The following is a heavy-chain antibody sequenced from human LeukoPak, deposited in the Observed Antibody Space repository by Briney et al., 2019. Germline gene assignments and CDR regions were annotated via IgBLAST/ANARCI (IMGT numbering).Heavy chain of an antibody. CDR3: GRWGYFDSGNYFVVDY. CDR1: GGSISGYY. J-gene: IGHJ4*02. Sequence: SSETLSLTCTVSGGSISGYYWNWIRQAPGKALEWIGHIHNNGDIAYNFSLKSRVTISMDTSKNQFSLKLSSVTAADTAVYYCGRWGYFDSGNYFVVDYWGQGTVVTVSS. CDR2: IHNNGDI. V-gene: IGHV4-59*01. D-gene: IGHD3-22*01.